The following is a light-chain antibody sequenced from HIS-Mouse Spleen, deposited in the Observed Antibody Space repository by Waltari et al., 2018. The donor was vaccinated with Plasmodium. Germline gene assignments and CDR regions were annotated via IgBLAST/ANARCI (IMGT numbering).Light chain of an antibody. Sequence: ELVMTQSPATLSVSPGERATLSCRASQRVSSNLAWYQQKPGQTPRLLTYGAATRATGIPARFSGSGSGTEFTLTISSLQSEDFAVYYCQQYNNWSFTFGPGTKVDIK. CDR2: GAA. CDR1: QRVSSN. CDR3: QQYNNWSFT. V-gene: IGKV3-15*01. J-gene: IGKJ3*01.